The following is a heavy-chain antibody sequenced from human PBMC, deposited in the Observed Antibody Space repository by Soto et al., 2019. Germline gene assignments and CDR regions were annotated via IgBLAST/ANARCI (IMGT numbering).Heavy chain of an antibody. CDR2: ISGSGGST. CDR1: GFTFSSYA. V-gene: IGHV3-23*01. Sequence: GGSLRLSCAASGFTFSSYAMSWVRQAPGKGLEWVSAISGSGGSTYYADSVKGRFTISRDNSKNTLYLQMNSLRAEDTAVYYCAKSRGKYCSGGSCYEIDYWGQGTLVTVSS. D-gene: IGHD2-15*01. CDR3: AKSRGKYCSGGSCYEIDY. J-gene: IGHJ4*02.